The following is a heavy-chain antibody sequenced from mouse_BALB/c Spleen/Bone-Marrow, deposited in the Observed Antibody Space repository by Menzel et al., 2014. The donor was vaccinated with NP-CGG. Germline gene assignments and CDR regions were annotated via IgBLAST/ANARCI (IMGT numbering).Heavy chain of an antibody. J-gene: IGHJ2*01. CDR2: ISGGTSTI. CDR3: VRGGYYVPSYFDS. Sequence: EVMLVESGGGLVQPGGSRKLSCAASGFTFRSFGMHWARQAPEKGLEWVAYISGGTSTIYYADTVKGRFTISRDNPNNTLFLQVTSLRSEDTAMYYCVRGGYYVPSYFDSWGQGTTLTVSS. D-gene: IGHD2-3*01. V-gene: IGHV5-17*02. CDR1: GFTFRSFG.